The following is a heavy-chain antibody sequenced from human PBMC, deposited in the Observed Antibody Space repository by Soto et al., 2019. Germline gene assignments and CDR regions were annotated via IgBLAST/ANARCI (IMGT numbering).Heavy chain of an antibody. CDR2: IKSKTDGGTT. V-gene: IGHV3-15*01. Sequence: GGSLRLSCAASGFTFSNAWMSWVRQAPGKGLEWVGRIKSKTDGGTTDYAAPVKGRFTISRDDSKNTLYLQMNSLKTEDTAVYYCTTRTTITMIVVVNNFDYWGQGTLVTVSS. CDR1: GFTFSNAW. CDR3: TTRTTITMIVVVNNFDY. J-gene: IGHJ4*02. D-gene: IGHD3-22*01.